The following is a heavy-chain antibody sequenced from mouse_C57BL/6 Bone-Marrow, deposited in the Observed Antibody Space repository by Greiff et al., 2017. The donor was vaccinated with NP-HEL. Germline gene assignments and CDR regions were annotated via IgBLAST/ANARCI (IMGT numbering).Heavy chain of an antibody. D-gene: IGHD2-12*01. V-gene: IGHV1-81*01. Sequence: QVQLKESGAELARPGASVKLSCKASGYTFTSYGISWVKQRTGQGLEWIGEIYPRSGNTYYNEKFKGKATLTADKSSSTAYMELRSLTSEDSAVYFCADLRREAMDYWGQGTSVTVSS. CDR1: GYTFTSYG. CDR2: IYPRSGNT. J-gene: IGHJ4*01. CDR3: ADLRREAMDY.